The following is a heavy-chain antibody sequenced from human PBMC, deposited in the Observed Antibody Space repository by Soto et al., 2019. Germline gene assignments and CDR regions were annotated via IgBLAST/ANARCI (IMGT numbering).Heavy chain of an antibody. J-gene: IGHJ4*02. CDR3: AKGRVSGSYPPGIFDY. CDR1: GFTFSSYG. V-gene: IGHV3-30*18. CDR2: ISYDGSNK. Sequence: PGGSLRLSCAASGFTFSSYGMHWVRQAPGKGLEWVAVISYDGSNKYYADSVKGRFTISRDNSKNTLYLQMNSLRAEDTAVYYCAKGRVSGSYPPGIFDYWGQGTLVTVPS. D-gene: IGHD1-26*01.